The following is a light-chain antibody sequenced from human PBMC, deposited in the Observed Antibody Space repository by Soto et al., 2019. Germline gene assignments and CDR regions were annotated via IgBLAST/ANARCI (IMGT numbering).Light chain of an antibody. CDR3: MQSREPPRT. J-gene: IGKJ2*01. Sequence: IVMTQSPLSLPVTPGEPASISCRSSQSLLHTNGYNYLDWFLQRPGQSPQLLIYSGSTRASGVPDRFRGSGSGTDFTLKISRVEAEDVGVYYCMQSREPPRTFGQGAKLEIK. CDR2: SGS. CDR1: QSLLHTNGYNY. V-gene: IGKV2-28*01.